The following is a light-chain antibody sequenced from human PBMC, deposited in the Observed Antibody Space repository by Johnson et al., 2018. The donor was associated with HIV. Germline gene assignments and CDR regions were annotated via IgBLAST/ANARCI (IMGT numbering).Light chain of an antibody. J-gene: IGLJ1*01. CDR2: DND. V-gene: IGLV1-51*01. CDR1: NSNIGNNY. CDR3: GTWDSILNASYV. Sequence: QSVLTQPPSVSAAPGQKVTISCSGSNSNIGNNYVSWYQHLPGTAPKLLIYDNDQRPSGIPDRFSASQSGPSATLDIPVLQTGDGADYYYGTWDSILNASYVFGSGTSVTVL.